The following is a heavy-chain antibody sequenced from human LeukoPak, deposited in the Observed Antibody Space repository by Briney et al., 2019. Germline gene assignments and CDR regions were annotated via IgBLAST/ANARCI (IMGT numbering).Heavy chain of an antibody. CDR3: ARIGYSSGFDAFDI. J-gene: IGHJ3*02. CDR1: GFTFSSSD. V-gene: IGHV3-23*05. Sequence: PGGSLRLSCAASGFTFSSSDMSWVRQAPGSGLVWVSSIRHSDSNTYYADSVMGRFTISRDNANNSLYLQMNRLRPDDTAFYYCARIGYSSGFDAFDIWGRGTLVTVSS. D-gene: IGHD2-15*01. CDR2: IRHSDSNT.